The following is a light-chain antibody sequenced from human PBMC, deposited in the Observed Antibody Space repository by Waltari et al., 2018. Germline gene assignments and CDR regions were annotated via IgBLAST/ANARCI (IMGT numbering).Light chain of an antibody. J-gene: IGKJ2*03. CDR2: AAS. Sequence: DIQMTQYPSSLSASVGDRVTITCRASQSISSYLNWYQQKPGKAPKLLIYAASSLQSGVPSRFSGSGSGTDFTLTISSLQPEDFATYYCQQSYSTPRRSFGQGTKLEIK. CDR3: QQSYSTPRRS. V-gene: IGKV1-39*01. CDR1: QSISSY.